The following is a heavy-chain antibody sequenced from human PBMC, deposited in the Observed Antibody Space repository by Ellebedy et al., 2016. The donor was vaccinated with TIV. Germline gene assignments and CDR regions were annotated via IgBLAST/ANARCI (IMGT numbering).Heavy chain of an antibody. CDR2: IIPIFGTA. D-gene: IGHD4-17*01. J-gene: IGHJ4*02. Sequence: ASVKVSCKASGYTFTSYGISWVRQAPGQGLEWMGGIIPIFGTANYAQKFQGRVTITADESTSTAYMELSSLRSEDTAVYYCARQNYGDYDYWGQGTLVTVSS. CDR1: GYTFTSYG. CDR3: ARQNYGDYDY. V-gene: IGHV1-69*13.